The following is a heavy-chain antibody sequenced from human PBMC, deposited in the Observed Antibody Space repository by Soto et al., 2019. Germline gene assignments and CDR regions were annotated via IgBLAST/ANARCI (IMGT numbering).Heavy chain of an antibody. CDR2: ISGSGGST. Sequence: GGSLRLSCAASGFTFSSYAMSWVRQAPGKGLEWVSAISGSGGSTYYADYVKGRFTISRDNSKNTLYLQMNSLKAEDTAVYYCAKDAYSGYDPWYFDYWGQGTLVTVSS. CDR3: AKDAYSGYDPWYFDY. CDR1: GFTFSSYA. V-gene: IGHV3-23*01. J-gene: IGHJ4*02. D-gene: IGHD5-12*01.